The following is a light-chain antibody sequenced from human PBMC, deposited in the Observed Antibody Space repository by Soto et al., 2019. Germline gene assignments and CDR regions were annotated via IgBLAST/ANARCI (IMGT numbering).Light chain of an antibody. J-gene: IGKJ5*01. CDR1: QSVSSNY. V-gene: IGKV3-20*01. CDR2: GAS. Sequence: ESVLTQSPGSLSLSPGERATLSCRASQSVSSNYLAWYQHKPGQAPRLLIYGASSRATGIPDRFSGSGSGTDFTLTISRLEPEDFAVYYCQHYGSSLSITFGQGTRLEIQ. CDR3: QHYGSSLSIT.